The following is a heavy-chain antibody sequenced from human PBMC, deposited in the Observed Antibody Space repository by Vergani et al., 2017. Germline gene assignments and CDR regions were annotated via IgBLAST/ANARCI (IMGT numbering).Heavy chain of an antibody. Sequence: QVQLQESGPGLVKPSETLSLTCSVPGYSISRGYYWGWIRQPPGKGLEWIATVFHSGNAYYNPSLRRRATISVETSKNQFSLRLTTLTAADTAVYYCARQFWVSQGVGAFETWGRGTEVSVSS. D-gene: IGHD3-16*01. V-gene: IGHV4-38-2*02. CDR1: GYSISRGYY. J-gene: IGHJ3*02. CDR3: ARQFWVSQGVGAFET. CDR2: VFHSGNA.